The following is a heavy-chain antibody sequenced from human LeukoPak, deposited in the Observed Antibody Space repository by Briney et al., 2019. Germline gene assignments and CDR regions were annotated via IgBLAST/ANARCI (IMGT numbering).Heavy chain of an antibody. CDR1: GFTFSSYW. D-gene: IGHD3-9*01. J-gene: IGHJ5*02. CDR3: ARDLYDILTGYPLSGFDP. Sequence: GGSLRLSCAASGFTFSSYWMSWVRQAPGKGLEWVANIKQDGSEKYYVDSVKGRFTISRDNAKNSLYLQMNSLRAEDTAVYYCARDLYDILTGYPLSGFDPWGQGTLVTVSS. CDR2: IKQDGSEK. V-gene: IGHV3-7*01.